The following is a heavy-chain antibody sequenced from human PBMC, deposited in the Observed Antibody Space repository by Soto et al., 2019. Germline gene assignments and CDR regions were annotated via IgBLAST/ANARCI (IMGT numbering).Heavy chain of an antibody. CDR1: GGSISSYY. Sequence: QVQLQESGPGLVKPSQTLSLTCTVSGGSISSYYWSWIRQPAGKGLEWIGRIYTSGSTNYNPSLKSRLTMSVDTAKNQFSLKLSSGTAADTAVYYCARDMVREVTDGNNWFDPWGQGTLVTVSS. D-gene: IGHD3-10*01. V-gene: IGHV4-4*07. CDR3: ARDMVREVTDGNNWFDP. J-gene: IGHJ5*02. CDR2: IYTSGST.